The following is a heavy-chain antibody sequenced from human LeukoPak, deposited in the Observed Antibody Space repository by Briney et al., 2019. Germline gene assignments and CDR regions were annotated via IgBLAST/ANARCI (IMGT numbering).Heavy chain of an antibody. CDR1: GGSISSSSYY. D-gene: IGHD1-14*01. V-gene: IGHV4-39*01. CDR3: ARLGIPSGQYYFDY. J-gene: IGHJ4*02. CDR2: IYYSGST. Sequence: SETLSLTCTVSGGSISSSSYYWGWIRQPPGKGLEWIGSIYYSGSTYYNPSLKSRVTISVDTSKNQFSLKLSSVTAADTAVYYCARLGIPSGQYYFDYWGQGTLVTVSS.